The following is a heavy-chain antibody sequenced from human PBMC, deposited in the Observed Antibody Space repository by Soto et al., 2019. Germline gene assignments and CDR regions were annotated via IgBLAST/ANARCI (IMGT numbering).Heavy chain of an antibody. J-gene: IGHJ4*02. CDR3: AKGVVVVAASLLFDY. CDR1: GFTFSSYA. V-gene: IGHV3-23*01. Sequence: GGSLRLSCAASGFTFSSYAMSWVRQAPGKGLEWVSAISGSGGSTYYADSVKGRFTISRDNSKSTLYLQMNSLRAEDTAVYYCAKGVVVVAASLLFDYWGQGTLVTVSS. CDR2: ISGSGGST. D-gene: IGHD2-15*01.